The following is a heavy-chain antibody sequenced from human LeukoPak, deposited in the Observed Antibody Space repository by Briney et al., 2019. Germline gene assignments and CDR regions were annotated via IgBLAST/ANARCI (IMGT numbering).Heavy chain of an antibody. Sequence: GESLKISCKGPGYSFTSYWIGWVRQMPGKGLEWMGIIYPGDSDTRYSPSFQGQVTISADKSISTAYLQWSSLKASDTAMYYCARLHPFTEDFWSGYRQNFFFDYWGQGTLVTVSS. J-gene: IGHJ4*02. V-gene: IGHV5-51*01. D-gene: IGHD3-3*01. CDR2: IYPGDSDT. CDR3: ARLHPFTEDFWSGYRQNFFFDY. CDR1: GYSFTSYW.